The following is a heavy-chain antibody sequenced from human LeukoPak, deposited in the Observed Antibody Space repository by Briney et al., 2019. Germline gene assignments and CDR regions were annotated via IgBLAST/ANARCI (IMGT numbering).Heavy chain of an antibody. D-gene: IGHD3-9*01. J-gene: IGHJ4*02. V-gene: IGHV1-18*01. CDR2: XSAYNGNT. Sequence: GASVKVSCKASGYTFTSYGISWVRQAPGQGLEXXGXXSAYNGNTNYAQKLQGRVTMTTDTSTSTAFMELRSLRSDDTAVYYCARGTPSGLTGYLEDDYWGQGTLVTVSS. CDR3: ARGTPSGLTGYLEDDY. CDR1: GYTFTSYG.